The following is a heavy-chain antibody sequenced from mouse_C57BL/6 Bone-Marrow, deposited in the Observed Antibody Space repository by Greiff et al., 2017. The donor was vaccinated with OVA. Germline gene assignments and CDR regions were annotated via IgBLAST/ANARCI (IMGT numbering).Heavy chain of an antibody. CDR3: ANSSLYYYAMDY. Sequence: QVQLQQPGAELVKPGASVQLSCKASGYTFTSSWLHWVKQRPGQGLEWIGMIHPNSGSTNYNEKFKSKATLTVDKSSSTAYMQLSSLTSEDSAVYYCANSSLYYYAMDYWGQGTSVTVSS. D-gene: IGHD6-5*01. V-gene: IGHV1-64*01. CDR2: IHPNSGST. CDR1: GYTFTSSW. J-gene: IGHJ4*01.